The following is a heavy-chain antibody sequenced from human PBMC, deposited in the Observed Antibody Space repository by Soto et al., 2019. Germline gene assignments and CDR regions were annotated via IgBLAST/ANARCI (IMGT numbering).Heavy chain of an antibody. CDR2: IYYSGST. CDR3: ARRYGANFDY. CDR1: GGNIRSYG. J-gene: IGHJ4*02. Sequence: SETQSLTCTVSGGNIRSYGWSWIRQPPGKGLEWIGYIYYSGSTNYNPSLKSRVTISVDTSKNQFSLKLSSVTAADTAVYYCARRYGANFDYWGQGTLVTVSS. V-gene: IGHV4-59*08. D-gene: IGHD4-17*01.